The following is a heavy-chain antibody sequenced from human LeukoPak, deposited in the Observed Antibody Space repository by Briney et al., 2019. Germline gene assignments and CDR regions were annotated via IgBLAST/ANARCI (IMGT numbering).Heavy chain of an antibody. CDR3: ARDRDYGSGIFDY. CDR2: INPNSGGT. D-gene: IGHD3-10*01. V-gene: IGHV1-2*02. CDR1: GYTFIDYY. Sequence: ASVKVSCKASGYTFIDYYIHWVRQAPGQGLEWMGWINPNSGGTNYAQKFQGRVTMTRDTSISTAYMELNRLRSDDTAVYYCARDRDYGSGIFDYWGQGTLVTVSS. J-gene: IGHJ4*02.